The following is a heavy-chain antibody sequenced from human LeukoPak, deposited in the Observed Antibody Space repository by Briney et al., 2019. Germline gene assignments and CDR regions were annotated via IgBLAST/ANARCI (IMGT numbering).Heavy chain of an antibody. CDR3: ARDPGGFSSGYYFDN. J-gene: IGHJ4*02. Sequence: GGSLRLSCAASGFTFDDYGMSWVRQAPGKGLEWVSGINWNGGSTGYADSVKGRFTISRGNAKNSLYLQMNSLRAEDTALYHCARDPGGFSSGYYFDNWGQGTLVTVSS. CDR1: GFTFDDYG. D-gene: IGHD3-22*01. CDR2: INWNGGST. V-gene: IGHV3-20*01.